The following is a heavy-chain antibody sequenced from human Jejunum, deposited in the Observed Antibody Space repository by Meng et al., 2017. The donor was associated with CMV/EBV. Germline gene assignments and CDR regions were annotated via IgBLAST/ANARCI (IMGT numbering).Heavy chain of an antibody. V-gene: IGHV4-59*01. CDR1: GGSISSYY. D-gene: IGHD3-3*01. CDR3: VRGVSPAEWPLEK. Sequence: VSGGSISSYYWSWVRQSPGKGLEWLGYIHYSESTKYNPSLESRVTMSLDRSRNQFSLRLSSVTAADTAVYFCVRGVSPAEWPLEKWGQGTLVTVSS. J-gene: IGHJ4*02. CDR2: IHYSEST.